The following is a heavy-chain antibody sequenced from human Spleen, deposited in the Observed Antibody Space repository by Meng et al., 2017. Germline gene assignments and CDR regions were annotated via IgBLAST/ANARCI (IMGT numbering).Heavy chain of an antibody. Sequence: GESLKISCAASGFTFSSYEMNWVRQAPGKGLEWVSYISSSGSTIYYADSVKGRFTISSDNAKNSLYLQMNSLRAEEKAVYYCVRVNYDILTCYYIDYWGQGTLVTVSS. CDR3: VRVNYDILTCYYIDY. V-gene: IGHV3-48*03. D-gene: IGHD3-9*01. CDR2: ISSSGSTI. CDR1: GFTFSSYE. J-gene: IGHJ4*02.